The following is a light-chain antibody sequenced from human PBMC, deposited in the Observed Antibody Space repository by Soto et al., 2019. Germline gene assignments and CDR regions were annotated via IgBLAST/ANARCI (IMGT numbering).Light chain of an antibody. CDR1: QSLLHLNGYNY. CDR3: MQALETPRT. Sequence: DIVMTQSPLSLPVTPGEPASISCRSSQSLLHLNGYNYLDWYLQRLGQSPQLLICLGSNRASGVPDRFSGSGSGTDFTLEISRVEAEDVGVYYCMQALETPRTFGQGTKLEIK. CDR2: LGS. J-gene: IGKJ2*01. V-gene: IGKV2-28*01.